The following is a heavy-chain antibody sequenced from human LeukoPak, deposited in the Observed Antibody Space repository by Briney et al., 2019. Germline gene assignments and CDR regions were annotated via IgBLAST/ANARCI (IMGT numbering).Heavy chain of an antibody. D-gene: IGHD1-26*01. J-gene: IGHJ3*02. V-gene: IGHV3-21*01. Sequence: GGSLRLSCAASGFTFSSHSMNWVRQAPGKGLEWVSSISSSSSYIYYADSVKGRFTISRDNDKNSLYLQMNSLRAEDTAVYYCASDLYRTFNSGSYGAFDIWGQGTMVTVSS. CDR2: ISSSSSYI. CDR3: ASDLYRTFNSGSYGAFDI. CDR1: GFTFSSHS.